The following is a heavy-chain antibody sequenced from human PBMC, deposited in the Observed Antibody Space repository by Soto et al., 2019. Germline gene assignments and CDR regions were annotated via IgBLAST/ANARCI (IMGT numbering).Heavy chain of an antibody. Sequence: QVQLVQSGAEVKKPGSSVKVSCKASGGTFSSYAISWVRQAPGQGLEWMGGIIPIFGTANYAQKFQGRVTXXAXEXTXTAYMELXXXXSXXXXXXXXXXXXXXXXGGSCYPPGYYGMDVXXXGXXVTVSX. CDR3: XXXXXXXXGGSCYPPGYYGMDV. CDR2: IIPIFGTA. V-gene: IGHV1-69*01. J-gene: IGHJ6*04. CDR1: GGTFSSYA. D-gene: IGHD2-15*01.